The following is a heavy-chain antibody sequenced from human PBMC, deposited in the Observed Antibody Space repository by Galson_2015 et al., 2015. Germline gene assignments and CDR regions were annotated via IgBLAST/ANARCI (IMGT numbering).Heavy chain of an antibody. D-gene: IGHD3-3*01. CDR3: ARDGPGVLRFLDV. V-gene: IGHV3-48*02. J-gene: IGHJ6*04. CDR1: GFTFRDYS. CDR2: ISNGGSTI. Sequence: SLRLSCAASGFTFRDYSMNWVRQAPGKGLEWISYISNGGSTIYYADSVKGRFTISRDNAKNSLYLQMNSLRDEDTAVYYCARDGPGVLRFLDVWGKGTTLPVSS.